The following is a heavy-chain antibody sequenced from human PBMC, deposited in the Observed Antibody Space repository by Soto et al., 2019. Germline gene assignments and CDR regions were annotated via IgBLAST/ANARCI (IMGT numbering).Heavy chain of an antibody. CDR2: ISGSGGST. D-gene: IGHD6-19*01. Sequence: EVQLLESGGGLVQPGGSLRLSCAASGFTFSSYAMSWVRQAPGKGLEWVSAISGSGGSTYYADSVKGRFTISRDNSKNTLYLQMNSLRAEDTAVYYCAKDRHDVRGGSSGWGYWYFDLWGRGTLVTVSS. V-gene: IGHV3-23*01. CDR3: AKDRHDVRGGSSGWGYWYFDL. J-gene: IGHJ2*01. CDR1: GFTFSSYA.